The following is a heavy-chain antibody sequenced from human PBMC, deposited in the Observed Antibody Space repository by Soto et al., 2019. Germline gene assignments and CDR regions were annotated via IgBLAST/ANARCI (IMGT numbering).Heavy chain of an antibody. CDR1: GGSISSGGYY. J-gene: IGHJ4*02. Sequence: QVQLQESGPGLVKPSQTLSLTCTVSGGSISSGGYYWSWIRQHPGKGLQWIGYIYNGGSTYYYPSLKISVTISADTSKNQFSLKLSSVTAADTAVYYCARDPARWGQGTLVTVSS. V-gene: IGHV4-31*03. CDR2: IYNGGST. CDR3: ARDPAR.